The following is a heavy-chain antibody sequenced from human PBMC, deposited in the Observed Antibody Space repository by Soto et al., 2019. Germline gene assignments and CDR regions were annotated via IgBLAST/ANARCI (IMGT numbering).Heavy chain of an antibody. J-gene: IGHJ4*02. CDR1: GFTFSTYT. CDR3: AKARCSTTNCYVPDY. D-gene: IGHD2-2*01. Sequence: EVQLLESGGGLVQPGGSLRLSCAASGFTFSTYTMSWVRQAPGKGLEWVSVISGSGGSPSYADSVQGRFTLSRDNPKNTLYLQMSSLRVEDTAMYYCAKARCSTTNCYVPDYWGQGTLVTVSS. CDR2: ISGSGGSP. V-gene: IGHV3-23*01.